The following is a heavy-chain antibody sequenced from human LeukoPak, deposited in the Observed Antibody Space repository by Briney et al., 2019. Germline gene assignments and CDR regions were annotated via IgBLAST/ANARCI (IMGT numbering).Heavy chain of an antibody. D-gene: IGHD1-26*01. V-gene: IGHV4-59*08. CDR3: ARLASGSYGPLTPFDY. Sequence: SETLSLTCTVSGGSISSYYWSWVRQPPGKGLEWIGYIYYSGSTNYNPSLKSRVTILVDTSKNQFSLRLSSVTAADTAVYYSARLASGSYGPLTPFDYWGQGTLVTVSS. CDR2: IYYSGST. CDR1: GGSISSYY. J-gene: IGHJ4*02.